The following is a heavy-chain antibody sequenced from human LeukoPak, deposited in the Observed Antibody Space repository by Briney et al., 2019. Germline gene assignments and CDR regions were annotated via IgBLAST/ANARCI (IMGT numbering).Heavy chain of an antibody. V-gene: IGHV1-8*01. D-gene: IGHD1-26*01. J-gene: IGHJ6*02. CDR1: GYTLTNYD. CDR2: MNPNSGHT. CDR3: VRVQSGSYARYGMDV. Sequence: ASVKVSCKASGYTLTNYDIKVVRQATGQGLEWMGWMNPNSGHTGYTQKFQGRVTMTRDTSISTAYMELSSLRFEDTAVYYCVRVQSGSYARYGMDVWGQGTTVIVSS.